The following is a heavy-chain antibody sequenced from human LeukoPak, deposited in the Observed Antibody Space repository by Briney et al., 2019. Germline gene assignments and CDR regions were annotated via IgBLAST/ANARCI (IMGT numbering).Heavy chain of an antibody. CDR1: GYSFTSYW. CDR2: IYPGDSDP. Sequence: GESLKISCKGSGYSFTSYWIGWVRQMPGKGLEWMGIIYPGDSDPRYSPSFQGQVTISADKSISTAYLQWSSLKASDTAMYYCATSTNYYDFWSGYYSHFDYWGQGTLVTVSS. D-gene: IGHD3-3*01. V-gene: IGHV5-51*01. CDR3: ATSTNYYDFWSGYYSHFDY. J-gene: IGHJ4*02.